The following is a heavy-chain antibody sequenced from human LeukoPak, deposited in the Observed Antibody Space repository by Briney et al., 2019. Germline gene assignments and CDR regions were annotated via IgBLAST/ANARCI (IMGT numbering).Heavy chain of an antibody. J-gene: IGHJ3*02. CDR1: GGSFSGYY. Sequence: SETLSLTCAVYGGSFSGYYWSWIRQPPGKGLEWIGEINHSGSTNYNPSLKSRVTMSVDTSKNQFSLKLSSVTAADTAVYYCARDQQLVLFGDAFDIWGQGTMVTVSS. D-gene: IGHD6-6*01. CDR2: INHSGST. V-gene: IGHV4-34*01. CDR3: ARDQQLVLFGDAFDI.